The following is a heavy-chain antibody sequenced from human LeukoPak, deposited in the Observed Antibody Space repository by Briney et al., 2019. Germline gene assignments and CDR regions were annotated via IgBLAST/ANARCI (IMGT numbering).Heavy chain of an antibody. CDR3: ARSSYGDYSDGMDV. CDR1: GYNFIDYY. J-gene: IGHJ6*02. CDR2: IYPYNGGT. V-gene: IGHV1-2*06. Sequence: ASVKVSCKASGYNFIDYYIHWVGQAPGQGLEWMGRIYPYNGGTNYAQKFQGRVTVTRDTSTSTAYMELSSLKSDDTAVYYCARSSYGDYSDGMDVWGQGTTVTVSS. D-gene: IGHD4-17*01.